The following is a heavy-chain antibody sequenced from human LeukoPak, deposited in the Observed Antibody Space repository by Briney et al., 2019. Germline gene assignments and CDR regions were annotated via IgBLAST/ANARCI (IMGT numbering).Heavy chain of an antibody. CDR1: GFTFSSYG. V-gene: IGHV3-30*18. Sequence: SGGSLRLSCAASGFTFSSYGMHWVRLAPGKGLXXXXXXSYDGSNKYYADSVKGRFTISRDNSKNTLYLQMNSLRAEDTAVYYSAKPRGTYYYDSSGYFDYWGQGTLVTVSS. J-gene: IGHJ4*02. CDR3: AKPRGTYYYDSSGYFDY. CDR2: XSYDGSNK. D-gene: IGHD3-22*01.